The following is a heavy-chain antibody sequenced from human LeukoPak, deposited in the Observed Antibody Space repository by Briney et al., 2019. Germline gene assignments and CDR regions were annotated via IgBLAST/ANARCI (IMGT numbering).Heavy chain of an antibody. Sequence: PGGSLRLSCAASDFIVSDNHMSWVRQAPGRGLEGVSVIFGADTTSYADSVKGRLTISSHNLQNTLKLQMNSLRDDDTPVYYCARGGEILDYWGQGTQVTVSS. D-gene: IGHD3-10*01. CDR3: ARGGEILDY. J-gene: IGHJ4*02. CDR1: DFIVSDNH. CDR2: IFGADTT. V-gene: IGHV3-53*01.